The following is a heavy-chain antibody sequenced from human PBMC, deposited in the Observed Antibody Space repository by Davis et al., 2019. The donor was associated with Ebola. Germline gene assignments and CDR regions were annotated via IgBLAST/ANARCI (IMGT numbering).Heavy chain of an antibody. Sequence: GESLKISCAASGFTFSNYWMNWVRQAPGKGLEWVANIKPDGSEIRYVDSVKGRFTVSRDNAEKSLSLQMNSLRADDTAVYYCLAATTTSAYWGQGRLVTVSS. CDR2: IKPDGSEI. CDR3: LAATTTSAY. CDR1: GFTFSNYW. D-gene: IGHD5-24*01. V-gene: IGHV3-7*03. J-gene: IGHJ4*02.